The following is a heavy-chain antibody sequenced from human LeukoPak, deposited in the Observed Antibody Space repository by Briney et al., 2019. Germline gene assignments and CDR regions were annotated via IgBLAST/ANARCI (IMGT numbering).Heavy chain of an antibody. CDR2: INQDGSEA. J-gene: IGHJ4*02. CDR1: GFTFSSYW. V-gene: IGHV3-7*01. D-gene: IGHD3-3*01. CDR3: ARDLPFWSGYYPFDY. Sequence: GGSLRLSCAASGFTFSSYWMSWVRQAPGKGLEWVANINQDGSEAYYVDSVKGRFTISRDNTKNSLYLQMNSLRAEDTAVYYCARDLPFWSGYYPFDYWGQGTLVTVSS.